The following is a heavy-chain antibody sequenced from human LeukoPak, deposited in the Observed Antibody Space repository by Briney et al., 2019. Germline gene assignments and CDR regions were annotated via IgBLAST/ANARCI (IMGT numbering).Heavy chain of an antibody. D-gene: IGHD6-13*01. J-gene: IGHJ4*02. CDR1: GGTFSSYA. CDR2: IIPILGIA. Sequence: GASVNVSCKASGGTFSSYAISWVRQAPGQGLEWMGRIIPILGIANYAQKFQGRVTITADKSTSTAYMELSSLRSEDTAVYYCARDREEQQLDRYFDYWGQGTLVTVSS. CDR3: ARDREEQQLDRYFDY. V-gene: IGHV1-69*04.